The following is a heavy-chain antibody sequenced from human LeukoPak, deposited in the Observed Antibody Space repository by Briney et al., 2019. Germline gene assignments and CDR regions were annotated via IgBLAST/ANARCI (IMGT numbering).Heavy chain of an antibody. D-gene: IGHD4-17*01. CDR2: IYHSGST. Sequence: PSGTLSLTCTVSGGSISSGGYYWSWIRQPPGKGLEWIGYIYHSGSTYYNPSLKSRVTISVDRSKNQFSLKLSSVTAADTAVYYCARDRLSVTYDAFDIWGQGTMVTVSS. V-gene: IGHV4-30-2*01. CDR3: ARDRLSVTYDAFDI. CDR1: GGSISSGGYY. J-gene: IGHJ3*02.